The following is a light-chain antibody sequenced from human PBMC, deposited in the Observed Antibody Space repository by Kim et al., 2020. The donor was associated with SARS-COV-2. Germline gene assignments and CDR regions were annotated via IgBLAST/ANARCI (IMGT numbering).Light chain of an antibody. CDR3: QLYGSSPMYT. CDR1: QSVDKSY. V-gene: IGKV3-20*01. J-gene: IGKJ2*01. Sequence: EIVLTQSPDTLSLSPGERATLSCRASQSVDKSYLAWYQQKPGQAPRLLIYGASSRATGLPDRFSGSGSGTDFTLTISSLEPDDFAVYYCQLYGSSPMYTFGQGTKLEIK. CDR2: GAS.